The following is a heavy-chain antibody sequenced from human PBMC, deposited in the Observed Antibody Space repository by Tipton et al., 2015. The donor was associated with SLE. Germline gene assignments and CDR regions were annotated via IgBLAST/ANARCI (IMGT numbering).Heavy chain of an antibody. D-gene: IGHD5-12*01. CDR1: GDSISGNDYY. Sequence: TLSLTCTVSGDSISGNDYYWTWIRHHPGKGLEWIGHIYHRGNTHYNPSLKSRVTMSKDTSKNQFSLKLTSVTAADTAMYYCARGGVGGYDYCDYWGQGTLVTVSS. V-gene: IGHV4-31*03. J-gene: IGHJ4*02. CDR2: IYHRGNT. CDR3: ARGGVGGYDYCDY.